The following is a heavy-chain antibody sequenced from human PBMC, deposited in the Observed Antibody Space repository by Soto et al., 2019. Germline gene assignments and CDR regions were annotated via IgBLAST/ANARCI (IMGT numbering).Heavy chain of an antibody. CDR3: ARWPGTAVPFDP. J-gene: IGHJ5*02. D-gene: IGHD1-7*01. V-gene: IGHV4-61*01. CDR2: ISYSGST. Sequence: SETLSLSCTVSGGSVSSSTYYWSWIRQPPGKGLEWIGFISYSGSTDYNLSLKSRVTISVDTSKNQFSLKLTSVTAADTAVYCCARWPGTAVPFDPWGQAALVTVSS. CDR1: GGSVSSSTYY.